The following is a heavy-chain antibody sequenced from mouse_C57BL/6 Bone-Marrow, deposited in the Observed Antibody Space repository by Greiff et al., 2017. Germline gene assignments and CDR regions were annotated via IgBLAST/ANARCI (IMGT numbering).Heavy chain of an antibody. J-gene: IGHJ3*01. V-gene: IGHV2-6*01. D-gene: IGHD3-2*02. Sequence: QVHVKQSGPGLVAPSQSLSITCTVSGFSLTSYGVDWVRQCPGKGLEWLGVIWGVGSTNYNSALKSRLSISKDNSKSQVFLKMNSLQTDDTAMYYCASLRQLRLRAWFAYWGQGTLVTVSA. CDR3: ASLRQLRLRAWFAY. CDR1: GFSLTSYG. CDR2: IWGVGST.